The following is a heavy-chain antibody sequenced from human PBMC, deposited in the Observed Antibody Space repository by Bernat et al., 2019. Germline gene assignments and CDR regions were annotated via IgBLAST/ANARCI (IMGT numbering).Heavy chain of an antibody. CDR3: ARDRYSSGWYGTDYYYYGMDV. CDR2: ISYDGSNK. V-gene: IGHV3-30*03. CDR1: GFTFSSYG. D-gene: IGHD6-19*01. J-gene: IGHJ6*02. Sequence: QVQLVESGGGVVQPGRSLRLSCAASGFTFSSYGMHWVHQAPGKGLEWVAVISYDGSNKYYADSVKGRFTISRDDFKNTLYLEMNSLRVEDTAVYYCARDRYSSGWYGTDYYYYGMDVWGQGTTVTVSS.